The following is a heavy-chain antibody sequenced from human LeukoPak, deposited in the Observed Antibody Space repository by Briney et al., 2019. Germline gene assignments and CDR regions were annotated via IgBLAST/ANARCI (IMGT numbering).Heavy chain of an antibody. CDR1: GFTFNSYV. CDR2: INGGGGNT. J-gene: IGHJ4*02. Sequence: GGSLRLSCAASGFTFNSYVVSWVRQAPGKGLEWVLAINGGGGNTYYADSVKGRFTISRDNSKNMVYLQMNTLRADDTAVYYCAKSVVVITFRFDDWGQGALVTVSS. CDR3: AKSVVVITFRFDD. V-gene: IGHV3-23*01. D-gene: IGHD2-15*01.